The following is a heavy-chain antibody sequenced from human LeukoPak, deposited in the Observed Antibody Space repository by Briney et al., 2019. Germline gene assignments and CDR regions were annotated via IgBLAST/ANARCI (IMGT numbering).Heavy chain of an antibody. V-gene: IGHV3-21*06. J-gene: IGHJ4*02. CDR2: IDSSGGYM. CDR3: LRGDRRDY. Sequence: GGSLRLSSEDSGFTFNTYSMNWARQAPGKGLEWVSSIDSSGGYMFYADSVKGRFIISRDNAKDSLYLQMNSLRVEDTAVYYCLRGDRRDYWGQGTLVTVSS. CDR1: GFTFNTYS.